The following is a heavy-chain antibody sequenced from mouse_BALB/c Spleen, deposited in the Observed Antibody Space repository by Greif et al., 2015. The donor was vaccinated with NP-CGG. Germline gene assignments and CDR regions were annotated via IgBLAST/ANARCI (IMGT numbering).Heavy chain of an antibody. V-gene: IGHV14-3*02. D-gene: IGHD1-2*01. CDR2: IDPANGNT. CDR3: ARDHYYGYWYFDV. Sequence: VQLQQSGAELVKPGASVKLSCTASGFNIKDTYMHWVKQRPEQGLEWIGRIDPANGNTKYDPKFQGKATITADTSSNTAYLQLSSLTSEDTAVYYCARDHYYGYWYFDVWGAGTTVTVSS. J-gene: IGHJ1*01. CDR1: GFNIKDTY.